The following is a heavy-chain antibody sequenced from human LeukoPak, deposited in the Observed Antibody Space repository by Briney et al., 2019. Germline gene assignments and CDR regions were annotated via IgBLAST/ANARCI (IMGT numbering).Heavy chain of an antibody. Sequence: SETLSLTCGVHGVSFSDYYWGWIRQSPGKGLEWIGEIYHTGATPYNPSLKSRVTISIDTSKNQFSLNVTSLTAADTSVYYCARGRHRIDYDPRGRSLVHVYFDNWGQGSLVTVSS. J-gene: IGHJ4*02. CDR1: GVSFSDYY. V-gene: IGHV4-34*01. D-gene: IGHD3-16*01. CDR3: ARGRHRIDYDPRGRSLVHVYFDN. CDR2: IYHTGAT.